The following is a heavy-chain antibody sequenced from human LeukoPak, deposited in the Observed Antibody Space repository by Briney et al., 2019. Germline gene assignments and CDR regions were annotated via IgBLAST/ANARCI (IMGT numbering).Heavy chain of an antibody. J-gene: IGHJ4*02. CDR2: ISSSSSYI. CDR1: GFTFSSYS. V-gene: IGHV3-21*04. D-gene: IGHD6-19*01. Sequence: NAGGSLRLSCAASGFTFSSYSMNWVRQAPGKGLEWVSSISSSSSYIYYADSVKGRFTISRDNAKNSLYLQTNSLRAEDTAVYYCATPPGIAVAGMVGGWYYFDYWGQGTLVTVSS. CDR3: ATPPGIAVAGMVGGWYYFDY.